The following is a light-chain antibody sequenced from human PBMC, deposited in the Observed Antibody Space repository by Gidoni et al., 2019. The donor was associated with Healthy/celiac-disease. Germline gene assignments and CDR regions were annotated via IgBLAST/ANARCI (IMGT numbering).Light chain of an antibody. CDR2: AAS. Sequence: DIQMTQSPSSLSASVGDRVTITCRASQSISSYLNWYQQKPGKAPKLLIYAASSLQSGVPSRFSGSGSGTAFTLTISSLQPEDFATYYCQQSYSTPRGTFDQGTRLEIK. CDR1: QSISSY. J-gene: IGKJ5*01. CDR3: QQSYSTPRGT. V-gene: IGKV1-39*01.